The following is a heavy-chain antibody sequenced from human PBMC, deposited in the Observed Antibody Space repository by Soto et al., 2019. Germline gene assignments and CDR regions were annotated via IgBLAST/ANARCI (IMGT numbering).Heavy chain of an antibody. CDR3: ARDLAKGGGSAGFDY. CDR2: INPNSGGT. V-gene: IGHV1-2*02. Sequence: QVQLVQSGAELKKPGPSVKVSCKASGYTFTGYYIPWVRQSPGQGLEWMGWINPNSGGTKNPQKFQGSVTMTRDTPITTVYMSVTGLKSDDAAVYFCARDLAKGGGSAGFDYWGQGTLVAVSS. D-gene: IGHD2-15*01. J-gene: IGHJ4*02. CDR1: GYTFTGYY.